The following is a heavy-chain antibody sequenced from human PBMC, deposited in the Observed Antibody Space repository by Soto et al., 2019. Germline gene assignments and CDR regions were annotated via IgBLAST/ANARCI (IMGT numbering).Heavy chain of an antibody. J-gene: IGHJ4*02. CDR3: TAQFYFDASGYSFDL. CDR1: GFTFSSYA. V-gene: IGHV3-15*01. CDR2: MKSKSEGETT. Sequence: GGSLRLSCAASGFTFSSYAMHWVRQAPGQGLEWVGHMKSKSEGETTDYAAPVKGRFTISRDDSKNTVYLQMNSLTTEDTAVYYCTAQFYFDASGYSFDLWGQGTLVTVSS. D-gene: IGHD3-22*01.